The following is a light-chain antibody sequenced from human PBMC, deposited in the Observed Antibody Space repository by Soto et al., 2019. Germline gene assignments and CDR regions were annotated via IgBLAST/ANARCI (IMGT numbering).Light chain of an antibody. V-gene: IGKV3-20*01. J-gene: IGKJ1*01. CDR1: QSVSTSY. Sequence: EIVLTQSAGAVSLSPGERATLSCRASQSVSTSYLAWYQHKPGQAPRLLIYGTSSRATGIPDRFSGSGSGTDFTLTISRLEPEDFAVYYCQQYGSSPTWTFGQGTKVDIK. CDR3: QQYGSSPTWT. CDR2: GTS.